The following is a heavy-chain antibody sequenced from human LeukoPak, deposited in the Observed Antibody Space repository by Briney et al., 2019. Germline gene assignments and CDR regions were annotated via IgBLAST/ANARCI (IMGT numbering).Heavy chain of an antibody. CDR2: IYYSGST. CDR1: GGSISSYY. V-gene: IGHV4-59*01. Sequence: SETLSLTCTVSGGSISSYYWSWIRQPPGKGLEWIGYIYYSGSTNYNPSLKSRVTISVDTSKNQFSLELSSVTAADTAVYYCARRSSSSGYFQHWGQGTLVTVSS. D-gene: IGHD3-22*01. J-gene: IGHJ1*01. CDR3: ARRSSSSGYFQH.